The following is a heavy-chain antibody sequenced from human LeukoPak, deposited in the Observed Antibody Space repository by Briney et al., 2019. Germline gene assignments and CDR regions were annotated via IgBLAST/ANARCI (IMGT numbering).Heavy chain of an antibody. CDR2: ISGSGGST. V-gene: IGHV3-23*01. J-gene: IGHJ6*03. CDR3: AKYGSGSRRDYMDV. D-gene: IGHD3-10*01. CDR1: GFTFSSYA. Sequence: PGGSLRLSGAASGFTFSSYAMSWVRQAPGKGLEWVSAISGSGGSTYYADSVKGRFTISRDNSKNTLYLQMNSLRAEDTAVYYCAKYGSGSRRDYMDVWGKGTTVTVSS.